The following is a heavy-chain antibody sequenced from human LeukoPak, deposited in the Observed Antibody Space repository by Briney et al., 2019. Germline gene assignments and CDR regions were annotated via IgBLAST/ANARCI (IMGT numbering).Heavy chain of an antibody. V-gene: IGHV1-46*01. CDR1: GYTFTSYY. Sequence: ASVKVSCKASGYTFTSYYMHWVRQAPGQGLEWMGIIDPSGVSTTYAQKFQGRVTMTRDMSTSTVYMELNSLRSDDTAVYYCARVRRITMVRGLLLGYYYYYMDVWGKGTTVTVSS. J-gene: IGHJ6*03. D-gene: IGHD3-10*01. CDR3: ARVRRITMVRGLLLGYYYYYMDV. CDR2: IDPSGVST.